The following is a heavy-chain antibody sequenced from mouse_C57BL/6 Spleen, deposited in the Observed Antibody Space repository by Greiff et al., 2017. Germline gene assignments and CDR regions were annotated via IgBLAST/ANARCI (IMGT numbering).Heavy chain of an antibody. CDR2: MYPGDGDT. Sequence: QVQLQQSGPELVKPGASVKISCKASGYAFSSSWMNWVKQRPGTGLEWIGRMYPGDGDTNYNGKFKGKATLTADKSSSTAYMQRSSLTSDDSAVYFCARSDYYSNSYYAMYYGGQGTSVTVSS. CDR3: ARSDYYSNSYYAMYY. V-gene: IGHV1-82*01. CDR1: GYAFSSSW. J-gene: IGHJ4*01. D-gene: IGHD2-5*01.